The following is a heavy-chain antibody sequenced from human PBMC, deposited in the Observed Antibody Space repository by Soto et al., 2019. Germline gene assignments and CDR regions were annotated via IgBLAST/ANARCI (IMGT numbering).Heavy chain of an antibody. Sequence: SETLSLSCTVSGGSISSGGYYWSWIRQHPGKGLEWIGYIYYSGSTNYNPSLKSRVTISVDTSKNQFSLKLSSVTAADTAVYYCARRWGRSFDYWGQGTTVTVSS. CDR1: GGSISSGGYY. D-gene: IGHD2-15*01. CDR3: ARRWGRSFDY. CDR2: IYYSGST. V-gene: IGHV4-61*08. J-gene: IGHJ4*02.